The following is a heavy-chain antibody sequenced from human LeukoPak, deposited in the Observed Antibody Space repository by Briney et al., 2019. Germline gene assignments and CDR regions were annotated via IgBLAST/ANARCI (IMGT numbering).Heavy chain of an antibody. D-gene: IGHD3-10*01. CDR3: ARDSLGGYGMVRGVILYYYYYMDV. J-gene: IGHJ6*03. CDR1: GYTFTGYY. Sequence: GASVKVSCKASGYTFTGYYMHWVRQAPGQGLEWMGRINPNSGGTNYAQKFQGRVTMTRDTSISTAYMELSRLRSDDTAVDYCARDSLGGYGMVRGVILYYYYYMDVWGKGTTVTVSS. V-gene: IGHV1-2*06. CDR2: INPNSGGT.